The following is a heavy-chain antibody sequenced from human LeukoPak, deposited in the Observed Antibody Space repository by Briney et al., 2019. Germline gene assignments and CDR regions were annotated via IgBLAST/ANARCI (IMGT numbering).Heavy chain of an antibody. CDR3: ARELAYSSGWFGFDY. CDR1: GFTFSSYS. D-gene: IGHD6-19*01. V-gene: IGHV3-21*01. J-gene: IGHJ4*02. Sequence: GGSLRLSCAASGFTFSSYSMNWVRQAPGKGLEWVSSISSSSSYIYYADSVKGRFTTSRDNAKNSLYLQMNSLRAEDTAVYYCARELAYSSGWFGFDYWGQGTLVTVSP. CDR2: ISSSSSYI.